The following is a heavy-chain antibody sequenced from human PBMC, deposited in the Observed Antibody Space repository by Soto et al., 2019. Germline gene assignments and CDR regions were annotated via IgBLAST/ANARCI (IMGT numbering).Heavy chain of an antibody. CDR1: GFTFSSYA. D-gene: IGHD6-6*01. Sequence: PGGSLRLSCAASGFTFSSYAMHWVRQAPGKGLEWVAVISYDGSNKYYADSVKGRFTISRDNSKNTLYLQMNSLRAEDTAVYYCAASSSIAARASIYYYYGMDVWGQGTTVTVSS. V-gene: IGHV3-30-3*01. CDR2: ISYDGSNK. J-gene: IGHJ6*02. CDR3: AASSSIAARASIYYYYGMDV.